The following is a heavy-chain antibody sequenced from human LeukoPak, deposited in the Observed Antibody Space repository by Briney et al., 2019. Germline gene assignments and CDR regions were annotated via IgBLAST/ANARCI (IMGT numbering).Heavy chain of an antibody. CDR3: AKDVSHYMDTFDM. Sequence: GGSLRLSCAASGFTFSSYAMSWVRQAPGKGLEWVSAISGSGGSTYYADSVKGRFTISRDNSKNTLYLQMNSLRAEDTALYYCAKDVSHYMDTFDMWGQGTMVTVSS. J-gene: IGHJ3*02. D-gene: IGHD3-10*01. CDR2: ISGSGGST. V-gene: IGHV3-23*01. CDR1: GFTFSSYA.